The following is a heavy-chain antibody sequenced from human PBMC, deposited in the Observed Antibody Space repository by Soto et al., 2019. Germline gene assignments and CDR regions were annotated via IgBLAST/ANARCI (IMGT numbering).Heavy chain of an antibody. Sequence: AAVKVSCKTSGYTFSTYILYWMRQAPGQRLEWMGWINVGKSNTKYSEKFQDRVTITRDTSASTAYMELSSLRSEDTAVYYCASGQWDAICCLDYWGQGTLVTVSS. CDR3: ASGQWDAICCLDY. V-gene: IGHV1-3*01. CDR2: INVGKSNT. D-gene: IGHD1-26*01. CDR1: GYTFSTYI. J-gene: IGHJ4*02.